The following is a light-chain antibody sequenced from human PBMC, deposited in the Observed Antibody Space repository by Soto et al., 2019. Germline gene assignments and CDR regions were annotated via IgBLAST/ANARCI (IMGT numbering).Light chain of an antibody. CDR3: QQYNSYWT. V-gene: IGKV1-5*01. CDR2: DAS. CDR1: QSISSW. Sequence: DIQMTQSPSTLSASVGDRVTITCRASQSISSWLAWYQQKPGIAPKLLIYDASSLESGVPSRFSGSGSGTEFTLTISSLQPDDFATYYCQQYNSYWTFAQGTKVDIK. J-gene: IGKJ1*01.